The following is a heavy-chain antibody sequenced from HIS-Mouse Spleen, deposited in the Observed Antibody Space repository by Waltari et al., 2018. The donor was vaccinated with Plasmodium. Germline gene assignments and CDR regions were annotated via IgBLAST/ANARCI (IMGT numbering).Heavy chain of an antibody. D-gene: IGHD1-7*01. CDR3: ARDRITGTSYFDY. J-gene: IGHJ4*02. Sequence: QLPLQASGPGLVKPSETLSLTSTGPGGSISLSRYFWGLIRQPPGKGLEWIGSIYYSGSTYYNPSLKSRVTISVDTSKNQFSLKLSSVTAADTAVYYCARDRITGTSYFDYWGQGTLVTVSS. CDR1: GGSISLSRYF. CDR2: IYYSGST. V-gene: IGHV4-39*07.